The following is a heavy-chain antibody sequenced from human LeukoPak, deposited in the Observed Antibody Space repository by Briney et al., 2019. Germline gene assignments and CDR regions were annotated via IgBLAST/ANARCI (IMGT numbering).Heavy chain of an antibody. J-gene: IGHJ4*02. D-gene: IGHD1-7*01. CDR3: ARRELWQGGYFDY. CDR2: INHSGST. V-gene: IGHV4-34*01. CDR1: GGSFSGYY. Sequence: SETLSLTCAVYGGSFSGYYWSWIRQPPGKGLEWIGEINHSGSTNYNPSLKSRVTISVDTSKNQFSLKLGSVTAADTAVYYCARRELWQGGYFDYWGQGTLVTVSS.